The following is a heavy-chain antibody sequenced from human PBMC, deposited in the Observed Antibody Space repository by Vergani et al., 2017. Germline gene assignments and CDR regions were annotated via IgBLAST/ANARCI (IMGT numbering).Heavy chain of an antibody. Sequence: QVQLVQSGAEVKKPGSSVKVSCKASGGTFSSYAISWVRQAPGQGLEWMGRIIPILGTANYAQKFQGRVTITADESTSTAYMELSSLRSEDTAVYYCAIEVTTYDILTGYPFDYWGQGTLVTVSS. J-gene: IGHJ4*02. V-gene: IGHV1-69*11. CDR1: GGTFSSYA. CDR3: AIEVTTYDILTGYPFDY. D-gene: IGHD3-9*01. CDR2: IIPILGTA.